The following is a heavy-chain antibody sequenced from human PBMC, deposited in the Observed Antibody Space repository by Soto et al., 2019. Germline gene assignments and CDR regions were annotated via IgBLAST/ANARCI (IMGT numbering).Heavy chain of an antibody. J-gene: IGHJ4*02. Sequence: QVQLVQSGAELKKPGASVRVSCKPSGYTFTDLYIHWVRQAPGQGLEWMGWVDPRSGDRRNTQKFQGRVTMSRDTSTITVYMALNSLPSDDTAVYYCARDNYGHLDYWGQGTLVTVSS. D-gene: IGHD3-10*01. CDR2: VDPRSGDR. CDR1: GYTFTDLY. CDR3: ARDNYGHLDY. V-gene: IGHV1-2*02.